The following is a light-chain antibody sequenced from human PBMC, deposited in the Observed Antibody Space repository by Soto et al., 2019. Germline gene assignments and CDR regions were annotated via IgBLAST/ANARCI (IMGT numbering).Light chain of an antibody. Sequence: EIVLTQSPGTLSLSPGERATLSCRASQSVSSSYLAWYQQKPGQAPRLLIYGASSRATGTPHRFSGSGSGTDFTLTISRLEPEDFAVYYCQQAGTFGPGTKVDIK. CDR2: GAS. CDR3: QQAGT. CDR1: QSVSSSY. V-gene: IGKV3-20*01. J-gene: IGKJ3*01.